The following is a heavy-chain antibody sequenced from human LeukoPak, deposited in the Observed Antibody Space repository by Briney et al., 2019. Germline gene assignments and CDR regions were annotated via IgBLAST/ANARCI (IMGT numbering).Heavy chain of an antibody. CDR2: ISAYNGNT. Sequence: GASVKVSCKASGCTFTSYGISWVRQAPGQGLEWMGWISAYNGNTNYAQKLQGRVTMTTDTSTSTAYMELRSLRSDDTAVYYCARDLEHCRNIICSNSAYWGQGTLVTVSS. V-gene: IGHV1-18*01. J-gene: IGHJ4*02. CDR3: ARDLEHCRNIICSNSAY. CDR1: GCTFTSYG. D-gene: IGHD2-2*01.